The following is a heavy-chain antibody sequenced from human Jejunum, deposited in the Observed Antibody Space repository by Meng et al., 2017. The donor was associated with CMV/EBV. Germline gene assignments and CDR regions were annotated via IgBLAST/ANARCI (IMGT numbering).Heavy chain of an antibody. CDR3: ARDTFDRRNGMDV. J-gene: IGHJ6*02. CDR1: GGSINDFY. Sequence: NVSGGSINDFYWSWIRQPPGKGLEWIGYTYYSGSTHFNPSLKSRVTISIDTSKKNFSLRLSSVTAADTAVYYCARDTFDRRNGMDVWGQGTSVTVSS. V-gene: IGHV4-59*01. D-gene: IGHD3-10*01. CDR2: TYYSGST.